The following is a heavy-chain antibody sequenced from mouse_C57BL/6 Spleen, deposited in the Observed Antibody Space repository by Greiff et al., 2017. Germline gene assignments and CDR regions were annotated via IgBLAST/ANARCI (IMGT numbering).Heavy chain of an antibody. CDR1: GYAFSSYW. V-gene: IGHV1-80*01. J-gene: IGHJ1*03. Sequence: QVHVKQSGAELVKPGASVKISCKASGYAFSSYWMNWVKQRPGKGLEWIGQIYPGDGDTNYNGKFKGKATLTADKSSSTAYMQLSSLTSEDSAVYFCARDGALLRKGYFDVWGTGTTVTVSS. D-gene: IGHD1-2*01. CDR3: ARDGALLRKGYFDV. CDR2: IYPGDGDT.